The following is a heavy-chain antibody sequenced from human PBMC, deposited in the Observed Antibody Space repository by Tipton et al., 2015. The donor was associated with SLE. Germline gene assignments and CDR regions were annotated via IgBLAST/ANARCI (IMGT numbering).Heavy chain of an antibody. V-gene: IGHV4-30-2*01. Sequence: TLSLTCAVSGGSINSGDYSWSWIRQPPGKGLEWIGYIFRSGNAYYNPPLNSRVTISLDMSRNQFSLRLKSVTAADTALYYCVRGEADVFHLWGQGTVVSVSS. J-gene: IGHJ3*01. CDR3: VRGEADVFHL. CDR2: IFRSGNA. CDR1: GGSINSGDYS.